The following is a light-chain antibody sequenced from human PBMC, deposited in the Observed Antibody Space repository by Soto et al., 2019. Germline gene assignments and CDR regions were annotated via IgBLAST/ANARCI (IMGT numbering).Light chain of an antibody. CDR2: DAS. CDR3: QQYNSYPWT. V-gene: IGKV1-5*01. CDR1: QSISSW. J-gene: IGKJ1*01. Sequence: DIQMTQSPSTLSASVGDRVTITCRASQSISSWLAWYQQKPGKAPKLLIYDASSLESGVPSRFSGSGSGTELTLTTSSLQADDFATYYCQQYNSYPWTFGLGTKVEIK.